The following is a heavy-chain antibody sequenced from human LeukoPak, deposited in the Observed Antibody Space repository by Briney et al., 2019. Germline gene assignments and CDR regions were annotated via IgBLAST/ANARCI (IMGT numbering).Heavy chain of an antibody. CDR1: GGSISSGSYY. Sequence: SETLSLTCTVSGGSISSGSYYWSWIRPPAGKGLEWIGRIYTSGSTNYNPSLKSRLTISVDTSKNQFSLKLSSVTTADTAVYYCARGVRDSSGYLNFDYWGQGTLVTVSS. J-gene: IGHJ4*02. CDR3: ARGVRDSSGYLNFDY. V-gene: IGHV4-61*02. CDR2: IYTSGST. D-gene: IGHD3-22*01.